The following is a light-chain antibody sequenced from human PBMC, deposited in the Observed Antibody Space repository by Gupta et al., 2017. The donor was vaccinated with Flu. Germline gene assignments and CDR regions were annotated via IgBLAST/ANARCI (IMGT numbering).Light chain of an antibody. J-gene: IGLJ3*02. Sequence: QSLLTQPPSSSGTPGQRVTISCSGSNSNIGRNTLSWYQQLPGAAPKLIIQNDNQRPSGVPVRCSGSKAGTSASLTTSGLQAEEEGDFYCATWDDSRNGPVFGGGTRVTVL. CDR1: NSNIGRNT. CDR2: NDN. V-gene: IGLV1-44*01. CDR3: ATWDDSRNGPV.